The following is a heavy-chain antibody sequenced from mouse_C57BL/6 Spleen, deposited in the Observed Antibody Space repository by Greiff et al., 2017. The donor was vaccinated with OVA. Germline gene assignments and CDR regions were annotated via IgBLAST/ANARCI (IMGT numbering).Heavy chain of an antibody. CDR3: ARWTYYSNLVGFAY. CDR1: GYAFSSSW. J-gene: IGHJ3*01. D-gene: IGHD2-5*01. CDR2: IYPGDGDT. V-gene: IGHV1-82*01. Sequence: VQLQQSGPELVKPGASVKISCKASGYAFSSSWMNWVKQRPGKGLEWIGRIYPGDGDTNYNGKFKGKATLTADKSSSTAYMQLRSLTSEDSAVYFCARWTYYSNLVGFAYWGQGTLVTVSA.